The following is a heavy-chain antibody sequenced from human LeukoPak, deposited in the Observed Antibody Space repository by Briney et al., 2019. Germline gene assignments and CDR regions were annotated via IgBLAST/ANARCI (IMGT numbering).Heavy chain of an antibody. J-gene: IGHJ4*02. V-gene: IGHV3-21*04. D-gene: IGHD1-26*01. CDR2: ISSSSSYI. CDR3: AATYSGNWEFDY. CDR1: GFTFSSYS. Sequence: GGSLRLSCAASGFTFSSYSMNWVRQAPGKGLEWVSSISSSSSYIYSADSVKGRFTISRDNAKNSLYLQMNSLRAEDTALYYCAATYSGNWEFDYWGQGTLVTVSS.